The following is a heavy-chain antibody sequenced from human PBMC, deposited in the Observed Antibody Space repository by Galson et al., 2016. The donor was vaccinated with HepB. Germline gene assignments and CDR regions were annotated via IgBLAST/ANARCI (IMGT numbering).Heavy chain of an antibody. J-gene: IGHJ4*02. CDR1: GFTFSGAA. CDR2: IRSKTHNYAT. V-gene: IGHV3-73*01. D-gene: IGHD3-22*01. CDR3: STSDYYDSSGYYRVDY. Sequence: SLRLSCATSGFTFSGAAMYWVRQASGKGLEWLGRIRSKTHNYATAYAASVKGRFTISRDDSKNTAYLQMNSLKTEDTAVYYCSTSDYYDSSGYYRVDYWGQGTLVTVSS.